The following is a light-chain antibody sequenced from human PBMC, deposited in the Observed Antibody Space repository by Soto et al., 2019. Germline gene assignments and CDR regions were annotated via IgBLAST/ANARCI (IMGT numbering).Light chain of an antibody. CDR2: DVT. V-gene: IGLV2-11*01. J-gene: IGLJ2*01. CDR1: SSDVGGDNY. Sequence: QSALTQPGSVSGSPGQSVTISCTGTSSDVGGDNYVSWYQQHPGSAPKLMIYDVTKRPSGVPDRFSGSKSGNTASLTISGLQAEDEADYYCCSHSGTYVLFGGGTKLTVL. CDR3: CSHSGTYVL.